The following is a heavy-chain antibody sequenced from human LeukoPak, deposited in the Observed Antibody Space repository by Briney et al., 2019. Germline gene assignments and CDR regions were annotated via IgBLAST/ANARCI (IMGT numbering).Heavy chain of an antibody. D-gene: IGHD3-16*01. V-gene: IGHV3-74*01. CDR2: INSDGSTT. CDR1: GFTFSSYW. CDR3: ARVSGGLPL. J-gene: IGHJ3*01. Sequence: GGSLRLSCAASGFTFSSYWADWVRQVPGKVLVWVSRINSDGSTTTYADSVKGRFTISRDNANNTLYLQMNSLRAEDTAVYYCARVSGGLPLWGQGTMVTVSS.